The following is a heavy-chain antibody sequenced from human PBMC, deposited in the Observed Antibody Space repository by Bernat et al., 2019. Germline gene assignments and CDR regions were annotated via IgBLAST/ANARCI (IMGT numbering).Heavy chain of an antibody. CDR2: IKLGESET. Sequence: EVQLVESGGGFVQPGGSLRLSCAASGFTFNKYWMNWVRQAPGKGLEWVANIKLGESETSYVDSVKGRFTISRDNSKNTLYLQMNSLRAEDTAVYYCANGGYPQSDYGDPYFDYWGQGTLVTVSS. V-gene: IGHV3-7*05. D-gene: IGHD4-17*01. J-gene: IGHJ4*02. CDR1: GFTFNKYW. CDR3: ANGGYPQSDYGDPYFDY.